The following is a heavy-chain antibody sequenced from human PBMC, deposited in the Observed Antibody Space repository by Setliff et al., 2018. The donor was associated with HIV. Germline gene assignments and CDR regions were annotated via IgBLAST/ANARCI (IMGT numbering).Heavy chain of an antibody. Sequence: KTSETLSLTCSVTGDSVNNGGFFWNWIRQTPGKGLEWIGNVYYRGSTKYNPSLKSRVTLSVDTSKNQFDLKVNSVTAADTAVYYCARGTLNYLDYRGQGALVTVSS. J-gene: IGHJ4*02. D-gene: IGHD2-8*01. CDR1: GDSVNNGGFF. V-gene: IGHV4-61*08. CDR2: VYYRGST. CDR3: ARGTLNYLDY.